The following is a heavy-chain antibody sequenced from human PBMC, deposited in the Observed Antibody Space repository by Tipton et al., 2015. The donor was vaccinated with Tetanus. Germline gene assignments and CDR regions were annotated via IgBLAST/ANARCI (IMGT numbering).Heavy chain of an antibody. CDR1: GDSISSSTYY. D-gene: IGHD3-10*01. V-gene: IGHV4-61*02. J-gene: IGHJ3*02. CDR3: ASHYGSGSDDALDI. Sequence: TLSLTCSLSGDSISSSTYYWSWIRQPAGKGLEWIGRVYSSGSTNYNPSLKSRVTMSVDTSKNQFSLKLSSVTAADTAVYYCASHYGSGSDDALDIWGQGTMVTVSS. CDR2: VYSSGST.